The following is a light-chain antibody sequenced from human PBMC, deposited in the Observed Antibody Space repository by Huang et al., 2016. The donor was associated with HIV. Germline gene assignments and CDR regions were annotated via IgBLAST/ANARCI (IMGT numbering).Light chain of an antibody. CDR2: GAS. J-gene: IGKJ1*01. V-gene: IGKV3-15*01. CDR1: QTVNSN. CDR3: QQYNNWLA. Sequence: EIVMTQSPATLSVSPGERATLSCRASQTVNSNLAWYQHKPGQAPRLLIDGASTRATGVPDRFSGSGSGTKFTLTISSLQSEDFAVYYCQQYNNWLAFGQGTKVEIK.